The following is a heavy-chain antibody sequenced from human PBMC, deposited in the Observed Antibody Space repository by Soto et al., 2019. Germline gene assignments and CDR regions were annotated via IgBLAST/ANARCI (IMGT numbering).Heavy chain of an antibody. CDR3: ARLAGESSDGIYDCDS. J-gene: IGHJ4*02. CDR1: GGSTSSDNY. D-gene: IGHD6-19*01. Sequence: RSETLSLTCTVSGGSTSSDNYWSWIRQPPGKGLEWIGHIYYSGNTDYNPSLKSRLAISIDTSKNQFSLKLSSVTAADTAVYFCARLAGESSDGIYDCDSWGQGCLGTVAS. V-gene: IGHV4-30-4*01. CDR2: IYYSGNT.